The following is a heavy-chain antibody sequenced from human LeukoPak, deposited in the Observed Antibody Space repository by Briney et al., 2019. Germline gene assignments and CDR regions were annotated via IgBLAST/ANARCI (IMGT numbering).Heavy chain of an antibody. Sequence: GGSLRLSCAAYGFSFSTYGMHWVRQAPGKRLESVAVIWYDGSHQYYADSVKGRFTISRVMSNNTLYLQMNNLRVDDTALYYCARDLGLRYGSGAYRFDPWGQGTQVIVSS. CDR2: IWYDGSHQ. V-gene: IGHV3-33*08. CDR3: ARDLGLRYGSGAYRFDP. D-gene: IGHD3-10*01. J-gene: IGHJ5*02. CDR1: GFSFSTYG.